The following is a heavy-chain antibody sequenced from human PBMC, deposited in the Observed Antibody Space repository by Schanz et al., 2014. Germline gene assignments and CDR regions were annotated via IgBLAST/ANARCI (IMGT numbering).Heavy chain of an antibody. Sequence: QVQLVQSGAEVKKPGSSVKVSCKASGGTFSSSTLTWVRQAPGQGPEWMGWISAFDDKTDYAQNFQGRLIMTTDTSTTTVYMELRGLRSDDTAVYYCAKVDRTRYYAMDVWGQGTTXTVSS. D-gene: IGHD3-9*01. CDR1: GGTFSSST. CDR3: AKVDRTRYYAMDV. CDR2: ISAFDDKT. J-gene: IGHJ6*02. V-gene: IGHV1-69*08.